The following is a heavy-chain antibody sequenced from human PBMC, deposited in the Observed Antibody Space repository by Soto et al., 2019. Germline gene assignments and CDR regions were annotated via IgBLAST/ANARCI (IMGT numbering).Heavy chain of an antibody. CDR2: IIHTGST. CDR1: GGSFSCYY. J-gene: IGHJ4*02. D-gene: IGHD2-2*01. Sequence: SETLSLTFAVFGGSFSCYYWSWIRQPPGKGLEWIGEIIHTGSTNYNPSLKSRVTMSIDTSKKQFSLKLSSVTAADTAVYYCAPQVVPTATKKPWGQGTLVTVSS. V-gene: IGHV4-34*12. CDR3: APQVVPTATKKP.